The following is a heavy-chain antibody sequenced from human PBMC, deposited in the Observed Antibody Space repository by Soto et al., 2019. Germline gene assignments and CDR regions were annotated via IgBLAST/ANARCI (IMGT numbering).Heavy chain of an antibody. V-gene: IGHV1-69*13. J-gene: IGHJ6*02. D-gene: IGHD2-2*01. Sequence: ASVKVSCKASGGTFSSYAISWVRQAPGQGLEWMGGIIPIFGTANYAQKFQGRVTITADESTSTAYMELSSLRSEDTAVYYCARKVGYCSSTSCYPDYYYGMDVWGQGTTVTVSS. CDR1: GGTFSSYA. CDR2: IIPIFGTA. CDR3: ARKVGYCSSTSCYPDYYYGMDV.